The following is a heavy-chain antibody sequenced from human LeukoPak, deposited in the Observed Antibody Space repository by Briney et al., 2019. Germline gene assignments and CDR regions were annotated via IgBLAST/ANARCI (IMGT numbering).Heavy chain of an antibody. CDR3: ANRPISSGYSSDY. CDR2: IYYSGST. CDR1: GGSISSGDYY. J-gene: IGHJ4*02. Sequence: PSETLSLTCTVSGGSISSGDYYWSWIRQPPGKGLEWIGYIYYSGSTYYNPSLKGRVTISVDTSKNQFSLKLSSVTAADTAVYYCANRPISSGYSSDYWGQGTLVTVSS. V-gene: IGHV4-30-4*01. D-gene: IGHD3-22*01.